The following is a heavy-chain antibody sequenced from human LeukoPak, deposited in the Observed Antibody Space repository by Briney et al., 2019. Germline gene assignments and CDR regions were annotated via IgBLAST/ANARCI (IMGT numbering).Heavy chain of an antibody. CDR2: IYTSGST. V-gene: IGHV4-61*02. J-gene: IGHJ4*02. D-gene: IGHD4-17*01. CDR3: ARGDGDPYSFDY. CDR1: GGSISSGSYY. Sequence: SETLSLTCTVSGGSISSGSYYWSWIRQPGGKGLEWIGRIYTSGSTNYNPSLKSRVTISVDTSKNQFSLKLSSVTAADTAVYYCARGDGDPYSFDYWGQGTLVTVSS.